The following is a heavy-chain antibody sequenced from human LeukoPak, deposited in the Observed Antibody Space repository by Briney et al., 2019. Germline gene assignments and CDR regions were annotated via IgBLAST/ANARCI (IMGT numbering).Heavy chain of an antibody. Sequence: PSETLSLTCAVYGGSFSGYYWSWIRQPPGKGLEWIGEINHSGSTNYNPSLKSRVTISVDTSKNQFSLKLSSVTAADTAVYYCAREAQYYYDSSGYYNPIDCWGQGTLVTVSS. CDR1: GGSFSGYY. D-gene: IGHD3-22*01. J-gene: IGHJ4*02. CDR3: AREAQYYYDSSGYYNPIDC. CDR2: INHSGST. V-gene: IGHV4-34*01.